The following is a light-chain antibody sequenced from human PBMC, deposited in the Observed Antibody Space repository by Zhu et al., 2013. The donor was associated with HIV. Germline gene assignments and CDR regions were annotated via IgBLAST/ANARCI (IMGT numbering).Light chain of an antibody. Sequence: NFMLTQPHSVSESPGKTVTISCTRTSGNITSNYVQWFQQRPASSPISVIYENDQRPSGVPARFSGSIDRSSNSAFLTVSGLETEDEAHYYCQSYNGSNWVFGGGTLLTVL. J-gene: IGLJ3*02. V-gene: IGLV6-57*01. CDR1: SGNITSNY. CDR2: END. CDR3: QSYNGSNWV.